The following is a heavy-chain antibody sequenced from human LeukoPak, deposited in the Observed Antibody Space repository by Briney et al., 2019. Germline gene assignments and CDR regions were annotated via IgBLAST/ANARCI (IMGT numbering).Heavy chain of an antibody. Sequence: SETLSLTCAAYGGSFSGYYWSWIRQPPGKGLEWIGEINHSGSTNYNPSLKSRVTISVDTSKNQFPLKLSSVTAADTAVYYCARGRGGSSWPLYYYGMDVWGQGTTVTVSS. V-gene: IGHV4-34*01. CDR1: GGSFSGYY. J-gene: IGHJ6*02. CDR2: INHSGST. D-gene: IGHD6-13*01. CDR3: ARGRGGSSWPLYYYGMDV.